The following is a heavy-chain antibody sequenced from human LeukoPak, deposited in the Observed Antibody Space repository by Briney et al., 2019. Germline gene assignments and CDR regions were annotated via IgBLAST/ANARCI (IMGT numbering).Heavy chain of an antibody. J-gene: IGHJ4*02. V-gene: IGHV4-4*02. CDR1: GGSISSSNW. CDR2: IYHSGST. Sequence: SGTLSLTCAVSGGSISSSNWWSWVRQPPGKGLEWIGEIYHSGSTNYNPSLKSRVTISVDKSKNQFSLKLSSVTAADTAVYYCARTGDCSSTSCPDYWGQGTLVSVSS. CDR3: ARTGDCSSTSCPDY. D-gene: IGHD2-2*01.